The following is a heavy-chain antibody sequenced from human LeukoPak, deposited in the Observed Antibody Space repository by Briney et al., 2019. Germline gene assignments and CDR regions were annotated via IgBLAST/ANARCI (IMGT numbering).Heavy chain of an antibody. D-gene: IGHD3-3*01. Sequence: GGSLRLYCVASNLTSNNYGMHWGRQAPGKGLDWVSVISYDGSNKYYADSVKGRFTISRDNSKNTLYLQMNSLRAEDTAVYYCARDINPNYFYFFDYGVQGTLVTGSS. J-gene: IGHJ4*02. CDR1: NLTSNNYG. V-gene: IGHV3-30*03. CDR2: ISYDGSNK. CDR3: ARDINPNYFYFFDY.